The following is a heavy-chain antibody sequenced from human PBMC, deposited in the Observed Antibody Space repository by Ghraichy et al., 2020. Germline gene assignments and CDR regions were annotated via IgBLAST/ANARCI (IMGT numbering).Heavy chain of an antibody. CDR1: GFSFNDYI. CDR3: ARVVGIAPAGPLDF. CDR2: ISSSGDFR. Sequence: GGSLRLSCAGSGFSFNDYIINWVRQAPGKGLEWVSSISSSGDFRYYAASVKGRFTISRDYAKNSESLEMDSLRVEDTALYYCARVVGIAPAGPLDFWGQGNLVTVAS. V-gene: IGHV3-21*01. J-gene: IGHJ4*02. D-gene: IGHD2-21*01.